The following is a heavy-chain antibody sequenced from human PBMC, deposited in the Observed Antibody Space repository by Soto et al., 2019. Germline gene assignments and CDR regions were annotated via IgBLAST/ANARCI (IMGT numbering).Heavy chain of an antibody. CDR2: ISAYNGNT. V-gene: IGHV1-18*04. Sequence: ASVKVSCKASGYTFTSYGISWVRQAPGQGLEWMGWISAYNGNTNYAQKLQGRVTMTTDTSTSTAYMELRSLRSDDTAVYYCARDLIYDSSDYPVYWGQGTLVTVSS. D-gene: IGHD3-22*01. CDR1: GYTFTSYG. J-gene: IGHJ4*02. CDR3: ARDLIYDSSDYPVY.